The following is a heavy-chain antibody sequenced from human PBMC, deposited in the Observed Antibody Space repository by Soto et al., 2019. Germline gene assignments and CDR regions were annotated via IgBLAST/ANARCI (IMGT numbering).Heavy chain of an antibody. Sequence: ASVKVSCKASGYTFTSYGISWVRQAPGQGLEWMGWISAYNGNTNYAQKLQGRVTMTTDTSTSTAYMELRSLRSDDTAVYYFARDPSIVVVPAAMKYFDYWGQGTLVTVSS. CDR1: GYTFTSYG. J-gene: IGHJ4*02. CDR2: ISAYNGNT. CDR3: ARDPSIVVVPAAMKYFDY. V-gene: IGHV1-18*01. D-gene: IGHD2-2*01.